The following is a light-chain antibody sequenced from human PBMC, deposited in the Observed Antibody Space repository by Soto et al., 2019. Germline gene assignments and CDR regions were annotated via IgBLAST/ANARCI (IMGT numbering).Light chain of an antibody. Sequence: DIVLTQSPGTLALSPGERATLSCRASQSVSSTYLAWYQQKPGPAPRLLIYGASSRATGIPDRFSGSGSGTDFTLTISRLEPEDFAVYFCQQYGTSPRTFGQGTRLEI. J-gene: IGKJ5*01. V-gene: IGKV3-20*01. CDR3: QQYGTSPRT. CDR1: QSVSSTY. CDR2: GAS.